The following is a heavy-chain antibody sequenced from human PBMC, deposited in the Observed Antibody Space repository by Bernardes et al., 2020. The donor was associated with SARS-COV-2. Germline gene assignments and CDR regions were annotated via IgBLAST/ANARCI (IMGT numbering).Heavy chain of an antibody. CDR2: IYYSGST. CDR1: GGSISSSSYY. Sequence: SATLSLTCTVSGGSISSSSYYWGWIRQPPGKGLEWIGSIYYSGSTYYNPSLKSRVTISVDTSKNQFSLKLSSVTAADTAVYYCAREEEYSYGYVPNYFDYWGQGTLVTVSS. J-gene: IGHJ4*02. D-gene: IGHD5-18*01. CDR3: AREEEYSYGYVPNYFDY. V-gene: IGHV4-39*07.